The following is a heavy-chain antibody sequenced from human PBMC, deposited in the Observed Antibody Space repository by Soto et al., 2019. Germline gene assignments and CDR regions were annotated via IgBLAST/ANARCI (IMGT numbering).Heavy chain of an antibody. CDR2: INHSGST. CDR3: ARGRAY. J-gene: IGHJ4*02. V-gene: IGHV4-34*01. Sequence: SETLSLTCTVYGGTFSGYVWSWIRQPPGKGLEWIGEINHSGSTNYNPSLKSRVTISVDTSKNQFSLKLSSVTAADTAVYYCARGRAYWGEGTLVTVS. CDR1: GGTFSGYV.